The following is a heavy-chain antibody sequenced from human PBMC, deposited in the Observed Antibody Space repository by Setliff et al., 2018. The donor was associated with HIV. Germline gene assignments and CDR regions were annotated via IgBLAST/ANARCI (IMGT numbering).Heavy chain of an antibody. CDR1: GYTFTGYY. Sequence: GASVKVSCKASGYTFTGYYMHWVRQAPGQGLEWMGWINPNSGVTNYAQKFQGWVTMTRDTSISTAYMELSRLRSDDTAVYYCARDLDSSGYGDAFDIWGQGTMVTVSS. D-gene: IGHD3-22*01. J-gene: IGHJ3*02. CDR2: INPNSGVT. CDR3: ARDLDSSGYGDAFDI. V-gene: IGHV1-2*04.